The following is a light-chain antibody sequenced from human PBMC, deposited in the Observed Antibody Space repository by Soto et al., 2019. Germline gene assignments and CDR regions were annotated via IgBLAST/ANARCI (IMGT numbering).Light chain of an antibody. J-gene: IGKJ1*01. Sequence: EIVMTQSPTTLSVSPGESATLSCRASQTISSKLAWYQQKPGQAPRLLIYAASTRATGIPARFSGSGSGTDFPLTISSLQSEDFAVYYCQQYYSWRTFGQGTNVDIK. CDR1: QTISSK. CDR2: AAS. CDR3: QQYYSWRT. V-gene: IGKV3-15*01.